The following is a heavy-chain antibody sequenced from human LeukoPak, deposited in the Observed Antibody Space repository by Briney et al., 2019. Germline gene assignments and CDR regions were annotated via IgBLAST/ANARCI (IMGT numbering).Heavy chain of an antibody. V-gene: IGHV3-21*01. Sequence: GGSLRLSCAASGFTFSSYSMNWVRQTPGKGLEWVSSISSSSRYIYYADSVKGRFTISRDNAKNSLNLQMNSLRAEDTAVYYCTGSGSNYYWGQGTLVTVSS. D-gene: IGHD3-10*01. CDR2: ISSSSRYI. J-gene: IGHJ4*02. CDR1: GFTFSSYS. CDR3: TGSGSNYY.